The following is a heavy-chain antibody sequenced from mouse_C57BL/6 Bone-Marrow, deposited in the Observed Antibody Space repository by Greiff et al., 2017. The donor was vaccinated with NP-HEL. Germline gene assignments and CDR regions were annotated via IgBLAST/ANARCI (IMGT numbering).Heavy chain of an antibody. CDR3: AREGGLRRRTYAMDY. V-gene: IGHV5-16*01. CDR2: INYDGSST. Sequence: EVQLKQSEGGLVQPGSSMKLSCTTSGFTFSDYYMAWVRQVPEKGLDWVANINYDGSSTYYLDSLKSRFIISRDNAKNILYLQMSSLKSEDTATYYCAREGGLRRRTYAMDYWGQGTSVTVSS. J-gene: IGHJ4*01. D-gene: IGHD2-4*01. CDR1: GFTFSDYY.